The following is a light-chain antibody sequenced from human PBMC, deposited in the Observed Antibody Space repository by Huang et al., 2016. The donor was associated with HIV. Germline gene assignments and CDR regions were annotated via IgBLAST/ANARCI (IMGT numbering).Light chain of an antibody. Sequence: EIVMTQSPATLSVSPGERVTLSCRASQSVRSNLAWYQQKAGQAPRLLIYDESNRATDIPARFSGSGSGTEFTLTISSLQSEEFAVYYCQYYNNWPIMYTFGQGTKLEV. CDR1: QSVRSN. CDR3: QYYNNWPIMYT. CDR2: DES. V-gene: IGKV3-15*01. J-gene: IGKJ2*01.